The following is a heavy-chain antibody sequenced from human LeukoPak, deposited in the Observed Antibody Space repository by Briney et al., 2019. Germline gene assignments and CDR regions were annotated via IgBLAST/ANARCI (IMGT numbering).Heavy chain of an antibody. J-gene: IGHJ4*02. D-gene: IGHD4/OR15-4a*01. CDR3: AGTGAYFDC. CDR1: SGSISSSAYY. V-gene: IGHV4-39*07. Sequence: PSETLSLTCTVSSGSISSSAYYWGWIRQPPGRGLEWIGNIYYSGSTYYNPSLKSRVTISVDTSQGQFSLKLSSVTAADTAVYFCAGTGAYFDCWGQGILVTVSS. CDR2: IYYSGST.